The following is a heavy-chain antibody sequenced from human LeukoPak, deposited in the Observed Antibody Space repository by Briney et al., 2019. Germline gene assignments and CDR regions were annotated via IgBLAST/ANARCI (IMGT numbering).Heavy chain of an antibody. Sequence: PGGSLRPSCAASGFTFSSYWMHWVRQAPGKGLVWVSRINSDGSSTSYADSVKGRFTISRDNAKNTLYLQMNSLRAEDTAVYYCARSYCGGDCRPTYYYYYGMDVWGQGTTVTVSS. CDR2: INSDGSST. CDR1: GFTFSSYW. V-gene: IGHV3-74*01. D-gene: IGHD2-21*02. CDR3: ARSYCGGDCRPTYYYYYGMDV. J-gene: IGHJ6*02.